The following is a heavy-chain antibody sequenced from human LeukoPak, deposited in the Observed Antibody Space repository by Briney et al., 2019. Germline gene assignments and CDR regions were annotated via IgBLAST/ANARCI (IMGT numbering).Heavy chain of an antibody. CDR2: IYSGGST. Sequence: GGSLRLSCAASGFTVSSNYKSWVRQAPGKGLEWVSVIYSGGSTYYADSVKGRFTISRDNSKNTLYLQMNSLRAEDTAVYYCARSIVVPAAILGNAFDIWGQGTMVTVSS. D-gene: IGHD2-2*02. V-gene: IGHV3-66*02. J-gene: IGHJ3*02. CDR3: ARSIVVPAAILGNAFDI. CDR1: GFTVSSNY.